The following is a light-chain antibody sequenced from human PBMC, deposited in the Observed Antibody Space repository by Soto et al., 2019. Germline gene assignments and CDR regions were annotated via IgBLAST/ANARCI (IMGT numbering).Light chain of an antibody. Sequence: EIVMTQSPATLSVSPGERATLSCRASQSISSDVAWYQQKPGQAPRLLIYGASTTATGIPARFSGSGSGTDFTLTISRLDPEDFAVYYCQQYGSSPLTFGQGTKVDIK. V-gene: IGKV3-15*01. CDR2: GAS. CDR3: QQYGSSPLT. J-gene: IGKJ1*01. CDR1: QSISSD.